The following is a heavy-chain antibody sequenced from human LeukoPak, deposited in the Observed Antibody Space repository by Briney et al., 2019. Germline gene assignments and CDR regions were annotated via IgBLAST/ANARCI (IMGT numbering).Heavy chain of an antibody. CDR1: GFTFSTYR. V-gene: IGHV3-21*01. J-gene: IGHJ3*01. CDR3: ARGRTSYYDSHDAFDV. D-gene: IGHD3-22*01. CDR2: ISRSSNYI. Sequence: PGGSLRLSCAAAGFTFSTYRIDWVRQAPGEGLEWVSSISRSSNYIYYADSVEGRFTVSRDNAKNSVYLQMNSLRAEDTAMYYCARGRTSYYDSHDAFDVWGQGTFVTVSS.